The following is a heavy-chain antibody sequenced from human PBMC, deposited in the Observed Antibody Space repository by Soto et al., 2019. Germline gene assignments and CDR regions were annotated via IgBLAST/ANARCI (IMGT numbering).Heavy chain of an antibody. D-gene: IGHD3-10*01. CDR1: GGSIGSYY. V-gene: IGHV4-59*06. J-gene: IGHJ5*02. Sequence: PSETLSLTCSVSGGSIGSYYTSWIRQPPGKGLEWIGYIYYSGSTYYNPSLKSRVTISVDTSKNQFSLKLSSVTAADTAVYYCARAAATMVRGNWFDPWGQGTLVTVSS. CDR3: ARAAATMVRGNWFDP. CDR2: IYYSGST.